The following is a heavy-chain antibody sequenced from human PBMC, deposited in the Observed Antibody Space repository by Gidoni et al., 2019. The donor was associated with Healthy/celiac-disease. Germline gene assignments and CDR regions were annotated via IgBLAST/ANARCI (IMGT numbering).Heavy chain of an antibody. V-gene: IGHV1-2*01. CDR3: ARDLALRLGTDY. J-gene: IGHJ4*02. CDR2: INPDIGGT. CDR1: GYTFTGYY. Sequence: AQLVPSGAAVKKPGALVKVFCKDYGYTFTGYYMHWVRHAPGQGLGWMGRINPDIGGTNYAQKFQGRVTSTSDTAISTAYMELSRLRSDDTAVYYCARDLALRLGTDYWGQGTLVTVSS. D-gene: IGHD3-16*01.